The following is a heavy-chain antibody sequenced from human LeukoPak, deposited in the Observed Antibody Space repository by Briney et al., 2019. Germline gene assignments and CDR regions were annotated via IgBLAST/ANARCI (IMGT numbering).Heavy chain of an antibody. CDR1: GGSISSGSYY. Sequence: SQTLSLTCTVSGGSISSGSYYWGWIRQPAGKGLEWIGRIYTSGSPNYHPSLKSRVTISVATSKNQFSLKLSSVTAADTAVYYCAREGIAAALYNWFDPWGQGTLVTVSS. V-gene: IGHV4-61*02. D-gene: IGHD6-13*01. J-gene: IGHJ5*02. CDR3: AREGIAAALYNWFDP. CDR2: IYTSGSP.